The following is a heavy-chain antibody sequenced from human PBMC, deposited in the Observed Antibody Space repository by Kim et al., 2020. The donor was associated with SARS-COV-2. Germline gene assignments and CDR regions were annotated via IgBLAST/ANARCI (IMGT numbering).Heavy chain of an antibody. V-gene: IGHV3-9*01. Sequence: ADSVKARFTISRDNAKISLYLQMNSLRAEDTALCYCAKDPTVTTEYYFDYWGQGTLVTVSS. J-gene: IGHJ4*02. D-gene: IGHD4-4*01. CDR3: AKDPTVTTEYYFDY.